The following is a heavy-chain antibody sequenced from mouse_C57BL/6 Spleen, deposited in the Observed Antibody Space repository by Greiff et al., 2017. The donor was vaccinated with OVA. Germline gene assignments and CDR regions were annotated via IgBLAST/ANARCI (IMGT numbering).Heavy chain of an antibody. CDR2: ISSGSSTI. Sequence: EVKLVESGGGLVKPGGSLKLSCAASGFTFSDYGMHWVRQAPEKGLEWVAYISSGSSTIYYADTVKGRFTISRDNAKNTLFLQKTSLRSEDTAMYYCARRSNSYAMDYWGQGTSVTVSS. V-gene: IGHV5-17*01. CDR3: ARRSNSYAMDY. D-gene: IGHD2-5*01. CDR1: GFTFSDYG. J-gene: IGHJ4*01.